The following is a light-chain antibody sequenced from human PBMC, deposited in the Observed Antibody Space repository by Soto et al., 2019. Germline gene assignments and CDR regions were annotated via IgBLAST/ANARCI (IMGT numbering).Light chain of an antibody. J-gene: IGKJ5*01. CDR2: GAS. CDR3: QQYNNWPTIT. Sequence: EIVMTQSPATLSVSPGERATLSCRASQSVGSNLAWYQQKPGQAPRLLIYGASTRATGIPSRFSGRGSGTEFNLTISSLQSEDLAVYFCQQYNNWPTITFGQGTRLEIK. V-gene: IGKV3-15*01. CDR1: QSVGSN.